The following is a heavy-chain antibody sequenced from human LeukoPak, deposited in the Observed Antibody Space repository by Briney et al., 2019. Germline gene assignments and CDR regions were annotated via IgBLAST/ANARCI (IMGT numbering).Heavy chain of an antibody. D-gene: IGHD5-24*01. CDR3: ARDGERRWLQYTFDY. CDR2: ISYDGSNK. CDR1: GFIFSSYA. V-gene: IGHV3-30-3*01. J-gene: IGHJ4*02. Sequence: GGSLRLSCAASGFIFSSYAMHWVRQAPGKGLEWVAVISYDGSNKYYADSVKGRFTISRDNSKNTLYLQMNSLRAEDTAVYYCARDGERRWLQYTFDYWGQGTLVTVSS.